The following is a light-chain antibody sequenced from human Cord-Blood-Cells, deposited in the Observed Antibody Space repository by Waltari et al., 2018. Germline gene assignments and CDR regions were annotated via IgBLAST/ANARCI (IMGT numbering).Light chain of an antibody. CDR2: DAS. CDR1: QSVSSY. Sequence: EIVLTQSPATLYLSPGERATISCRASQSVSSYLAWYQQKPGQAPRLLIYDASNRATGIPARFSGSGSGTDFTLTISSLEPEDFAVYYCQQRSNWPPLTFGGGTKVEIK. V-gene: IGKV3-11*01. CDR3: QQRSNWPPLT. J-gene: IGKJ4*01.